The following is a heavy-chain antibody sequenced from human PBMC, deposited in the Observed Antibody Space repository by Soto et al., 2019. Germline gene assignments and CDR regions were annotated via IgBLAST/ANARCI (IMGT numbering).Heavy chain of an antibody. CDR1: GGSISSSNW. D-gene: IGHD2-2*01. J-gene: IGHJ6*02. V-gene: IGHV4-4*02. CDR3: ARVVGGYYYGMDV. CDR2: IYHSGST. Sequence: QVQLQESGPGLVKPSGTLSLTCAVSGGSISSSNWWSWVRQPPGKGLEWIGEIYHSGSTNYNPSLKRRVTVSVDKSKNQFSLKLSSVTAADTAVYYCARVVGGYYYGMDVWGQGTTVTVSS.